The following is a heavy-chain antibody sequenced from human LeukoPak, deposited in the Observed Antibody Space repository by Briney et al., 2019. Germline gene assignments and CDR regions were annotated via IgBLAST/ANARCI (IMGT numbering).Heavy chain of an antibody. J-gene: IGHJ4*02. CDR2: INWNGGST. CDR1: GFTFDDYG. D-gene: IGHD3-16*02. CDR3: ARWGDYVWGSYRPEDY. Sequence: AGGSLRLSCAASGFTFDDYGMSWVRQAPGKRLEWVSGINWNGGSTGYADSVKGRFTISRDNAKNSLYLQMNSLRAEDTALYYCARWGDYVWGSYRPEDYWGQGTLVTVSS. V-gene: IGHV3-20*04.